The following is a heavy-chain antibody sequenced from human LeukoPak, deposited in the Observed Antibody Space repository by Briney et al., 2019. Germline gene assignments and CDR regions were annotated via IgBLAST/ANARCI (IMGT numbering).Heavy chain of an antibody. CDR3: ASSIYCSSTSCYRGPHNWFDP. CDR1: GFTFSSYA. D-gene: IGHD2-2*02. V-gene: IGHV3-30-3*01. J-gene: IGHJ5*02. Sequence: GGSLRLSCAASGFTFSSYAMHWVRQAPGKGLEWVAVISYDGSNKYYADSVKGRFTISRDNSKNTLYLQMNSLRAEDTAVYYCASSIYCSSTSCYRGPHNWFDPWGQGTLVTVSS. CDR2: ISYDGSNK.